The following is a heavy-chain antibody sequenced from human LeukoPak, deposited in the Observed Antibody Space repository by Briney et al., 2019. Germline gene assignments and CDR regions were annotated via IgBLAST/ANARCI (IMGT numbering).Heavy chain of an antibody. CDR3: AKDYYDSSGYSFHLYDY. D-gene: IGHD3-22*01. V-gene: IGHV3-23*01. J-gene: IGHJ4*02. CDR2: ISGSGGST. Sequence: EGSLRLSCAASGFTFSSYAMSWVRQAPGKGLEWVSAISGSGGSTYYADSVKGRFTISRDNSKNTLYLQMNSLRAEDTAVYYCAKDYYDSSGYSFHLYDYWGQGTLVTVSS. CDR1: GFTFSSYA.